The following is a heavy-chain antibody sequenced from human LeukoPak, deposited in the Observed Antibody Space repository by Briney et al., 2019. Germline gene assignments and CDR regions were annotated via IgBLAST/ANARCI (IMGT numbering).Heavy chain of an antibody. CDR1: GFTFSSYA. J-gene: IGHJ3*02. D-gene: IGHD2-21*02. Sequence: SLRLSCAASGFTFSSYAMSWVRQAPGKGLEWVSAISWNSGSIGYADSVKGRFTISRDNAKNSLYLQMNSLRAEDTALYYCAKALSTAYCGGDCYTPWGAFDIWGQGTMVTVSS. CDR3: AKALSTAYCGGDCYTPWGAFDI. V-gene: IGHV3-9*01. CDR2: ISWNSGSI.